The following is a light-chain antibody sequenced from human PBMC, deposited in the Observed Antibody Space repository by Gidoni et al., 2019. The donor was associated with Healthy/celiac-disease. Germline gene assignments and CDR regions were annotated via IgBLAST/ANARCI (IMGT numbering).Light chain of an antibody. CDR2: DAS. CDR1: QDISNY. CDR3: QQYDNLPP. Sequence: DIQMTQSPSSLSASVGDRVTITCQASQDISNYLNWYQQKPRKAPKLLIYDASNLETGVPSRFSGSGSGTDFTFTISSLQPEDIATYYCQQYDNLPPFGQXTKVEIK. V-gene: IGKV1-33*01. J-gene: IGKJ1*01.